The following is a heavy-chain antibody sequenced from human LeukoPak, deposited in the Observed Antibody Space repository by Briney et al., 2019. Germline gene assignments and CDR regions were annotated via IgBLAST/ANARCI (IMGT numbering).Heavy chain of an antibody. D-gene: IGHD5-12*01. CDR3: ARAFTVATMNAFDY. V-gene: IGHV3-21*01. CDR1: GFTFSSYS. Sequence: PGGSLRLSCAASGFTFSSYSMNWVRQAPGKGLEWVSSISSSSSYIYYADSVKGRFTISRDNAKNLLYLQMNSLRAEDTAVYYCARAFTVATMNAFDYWGQGTLVTVSS. CDR2: ISSSSSYI. J-gene: IGHJ4*02.